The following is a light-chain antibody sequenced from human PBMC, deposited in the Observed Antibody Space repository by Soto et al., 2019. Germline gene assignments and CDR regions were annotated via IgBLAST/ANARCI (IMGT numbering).Light chain of an antibody. J-gene: IGKJ2*01. Sequence: EIVMTQSPATLSVSPGERATLSCRASQSVSINLAWFQQKPGQGPRFLIYGASTRATGIPARFSGSGSGTEFTLTISSLQSEDFAVYYCQQYHNWYTFGQGTKLEIK. V-gene: IGKV3-15*01. CDR3: QQYHNWYT. CDR2: GAS. CDR1: QSVSIN.